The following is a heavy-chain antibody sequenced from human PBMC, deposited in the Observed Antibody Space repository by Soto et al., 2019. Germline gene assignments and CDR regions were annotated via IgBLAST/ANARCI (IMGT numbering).Heavy chain of an antibody. Sequence: SETLSLTCTVSGGSISSYYWSWIRQPPGKGLEWIGYIHYSGSTNYNPSLKSRVTISVDTSKNQFSLKLSSVTAADTAVYYCARPHGGSSGWDNWFDPWGQGTLVTVS. D-gene: IGHD6-25*01. CDR1: GGSISSYY. V-gene: IGHV4-59*01. CDR3: ARPHGGSSGWDNWFDP. CDR2: IHYSGST. J-gene: IGHJ5*02.